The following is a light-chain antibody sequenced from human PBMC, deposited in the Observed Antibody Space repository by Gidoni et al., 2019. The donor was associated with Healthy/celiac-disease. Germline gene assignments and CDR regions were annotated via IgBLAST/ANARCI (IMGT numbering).Light chain of an antibody. J-gene: IGKJ3*01. V-gene: IGKV3-11*01. CDR2: DAS. Sequence: IVLTQSPATLSLSPGERATLSCRASQSVSSYLAWYQQKPGQAPRLLIYDASNRATGIPARFSGSGSGTDFTLTISSLEPEDCAGYYCQQRTCFXPXTKVDIK. CDR1: QSVSSY. CDR3: QQRTC.